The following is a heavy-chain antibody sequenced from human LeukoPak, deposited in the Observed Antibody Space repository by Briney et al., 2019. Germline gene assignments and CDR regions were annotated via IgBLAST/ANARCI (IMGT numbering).Heavy chain of an antibody. CDR1: GGSFSGYY. Sequence: SETLSFTCAVYGGSFSGYYWGWIRQPPGKGLEWIGEINHSGSTNYNPSLKSRVTISVDTSKNQFSLKLSSVTAADTAVYYCASTHQYCGGDCYSGTFDIWGQGTMVTVSS. CDR2: INHSGST. CDR3: ASTHQYCGGDCYSGTFDI. D-gene: IGHD2-21*02. J-gene: IGHJ3*02. V-gene: IGHV4-34*01.